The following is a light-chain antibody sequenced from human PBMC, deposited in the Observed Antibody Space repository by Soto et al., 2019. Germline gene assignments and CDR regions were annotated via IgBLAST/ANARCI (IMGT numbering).Light chain of an antibody. CDR3: QQYTSYVT. J-gene: IGKJ4*01. CDR2: KAS. CDR1: QTINSW. V-gene: IGKV1-5*03. Sequence: DIQMTQSPSTLSASVGDRVTISCRASQTINSWLAWYQQKPGRAPKLLIYKASTLQSGVPPRFSGSGSGTEFTLTISSLQPDDFATYFCQQYTSYVTFGGGTKVEIK.